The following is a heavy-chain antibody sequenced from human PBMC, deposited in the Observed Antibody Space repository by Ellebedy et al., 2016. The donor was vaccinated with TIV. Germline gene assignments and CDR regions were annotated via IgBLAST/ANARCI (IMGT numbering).Heavy chain of an antibody. J-gene: IGHJ4*02. CDR2: IFPFFGTA. V-gene: IGHV1-69*13. Sequence: AASVKVSCKASGCILNNYAISGVRQAPGQGLEWMAGIFPFFGTANYAQKFRGRVTITADESTSAAYMDLSSLRYEDTAVYYCARAESGGYAWDYWGQGTLVTFSS. D-gene: IGHD5-12*01. CDR3: ARAESGGYAWDY. CDR1: GCILNNYA.